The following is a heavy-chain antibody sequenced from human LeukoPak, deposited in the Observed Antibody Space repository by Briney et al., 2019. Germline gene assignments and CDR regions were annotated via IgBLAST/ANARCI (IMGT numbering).Heavy chain of an antibody. CDR3: AKAGGTTVVTAYNWFDP. CDR2: ISAYNGNT. J-gene: IGHJ5*02. V-gene: IGHV1-18*01. D-gene: IGHD4-23*01. Sequence: ASVKVSCKASGYTFTSYGISWVRQAPGQGLEWMGWISAYNGNTNYAQKFQGRVTMTTDTSTSTAYMELRSLRSDDTAVYYCAKAGGTTVVTAYNWFDPWGQGTLVTVSS. CDR1: GYTFTSYG.